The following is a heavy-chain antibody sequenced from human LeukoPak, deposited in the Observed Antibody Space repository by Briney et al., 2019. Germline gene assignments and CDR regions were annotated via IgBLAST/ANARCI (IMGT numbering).Heavy chain of an antibody. D-gene: IGHD3-22*01. CDR2: IKQDGSEK. Sequence: PGGSPRLSCAASGFTFSSYWMSWVRQAPGKGLEWVANIKQDGSEKYYVDSVKGRFTISRDNAKNSLYLQMNSLRAEDTAVYYCARDQIPYYYDSSGYSDAFDIWGQGTMVTVSS. CDR1: GFTFSSYW. CDR3: ARDQIPYYYDSSGYSDAFDI. J-gene: IGHJ3*02. V-gene: IGHV3-7*01.